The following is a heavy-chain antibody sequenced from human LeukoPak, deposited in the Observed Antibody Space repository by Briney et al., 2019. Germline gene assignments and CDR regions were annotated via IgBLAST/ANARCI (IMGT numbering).Heavy chain of an antibody. D-gene: IGHD5-24*01. Sequence: GGSLRLSCVASGLTFSSYWMHWVRQAPGKGLVWVSHIINDGSRTSYADSVKGRFTISRDNAKNTVYLQMNSLRAEDTAVYYCARSDGGFDYWGQGTLVTVSA. V-gene: IGHV3-74*01. CDR1: GLTFSSYW. CDR2: IINDGSRT. CDR3: ARSDGGFDY. J-gene: IGHJ4*02.